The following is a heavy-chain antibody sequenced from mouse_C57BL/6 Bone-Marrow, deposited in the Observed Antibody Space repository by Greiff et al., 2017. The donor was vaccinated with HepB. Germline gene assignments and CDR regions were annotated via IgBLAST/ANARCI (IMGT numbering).Heavy chain of an antibody. CDR2: IDPANWNT. V-gene: IGHV14-3*01. J-gene: IGHJ1*03. CDR1: GFNINNTY. D-gene: IGHD5-1*01. CDR3: ARPSCTTLYFDV. Sequence: EVQLQQSVAELVRPGASVKLSCTASGFNINNTYMHWVKQRPEQGLEWIGRIDPANWNTKYAPKFQGKATVTADTSSNPAYLRRSSLTSGGPAIYYCARPSCTTLYFDVWGRGTPVTVSS.